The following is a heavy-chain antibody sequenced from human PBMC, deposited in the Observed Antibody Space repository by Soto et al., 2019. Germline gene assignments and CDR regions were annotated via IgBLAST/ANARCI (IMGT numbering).Heavy chain of an antibody. D-gene: IGHD6-19*01. V-gene: IGHV4-31*03. CDR2: IYYSGST. CDR1: GGSISSGGYY. J-gene: IGHJ4*02. Sequence: PSETLSLTCTVSGGSISSGGYYWSWIRQHPGKGLEWIGYIYYSGSTYYNPSLKSRVTISVDTSKNQFSLKLSSVTAADTAVYYCARRGYSSGWYNHYFDYWGQGTLVTVS. CDR3: ARRGYSSGWYNHYFDY.